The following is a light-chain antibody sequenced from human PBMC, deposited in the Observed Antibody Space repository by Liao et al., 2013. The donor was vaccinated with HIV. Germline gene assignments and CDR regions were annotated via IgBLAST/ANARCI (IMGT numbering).Light chain of an antibody. V-gene: IGLV3-21*01. Sequence: SYVLTQSPSVSVAPGKTARITCGGNSIGTKSVHWYQQKPGQSPLLVIYQDNKRPFGIPERFSGSNSENTATLTISGTQAMDEADYYCQAGDSGTAYVFGTGTKVTVL. J-gene: IGLJ1*01. CDR1: SIGTKS. CDR2: QDN. CDR3: QAGDSGTAYV.